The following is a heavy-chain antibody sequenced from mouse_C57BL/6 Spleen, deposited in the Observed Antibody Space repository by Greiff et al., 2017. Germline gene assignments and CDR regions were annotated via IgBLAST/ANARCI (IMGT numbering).Heavy chain of an antibody. CDR3: GNDGSSFAGFAY. V-gene: IGHV1-55*01. D-gene: IGHD1-1*01. CDR1: GYTFTSYW. J-gene: IGHJ3*01. CDR2: IYPGSGST. Sequence: QVQLQQPGAELVKPGASVKMSCKASGYTFTSYWITWVKQRPGQGLEWIGDIYPGSGSTNYNEKFKSKATLTVDTSSSAAYMQLSSLTSEDSAVYYGGNDGSSFAGFAYWGQGTLVTVSA.